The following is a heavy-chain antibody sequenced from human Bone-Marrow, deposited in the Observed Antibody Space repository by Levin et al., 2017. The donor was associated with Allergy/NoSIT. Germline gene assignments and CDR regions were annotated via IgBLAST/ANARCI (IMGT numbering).Heavy chain of an antibody. CDR2: ISGSGDTT. CDR3: TKDRWVGAVDH. Sequence: LSLTCAASGFIFNNYAMSWVRQAPGKGLEWVSSISGSGDTTSYRDSVQGRFTISRDKSTNTLYLQMTRLNADDTALYYCTKDRWVGAVDHWGQGTLVSVSS. V-gene: IGHV3-23*01. D-gene: IGHD1-26*01. J-gene: IGHJ4*02. CDR1: GFIFNNYA.